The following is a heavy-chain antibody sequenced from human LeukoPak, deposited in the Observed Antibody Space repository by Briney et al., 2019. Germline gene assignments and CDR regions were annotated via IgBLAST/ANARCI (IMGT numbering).Heavy chain of an antibody. Sequence: GGSLRLSCAASGFIVSSTYMAWVRQAPGKGLEWVSIIYTGGSTYYTDSVKGRFTISRDNSKNTLYLQMNSLRAEDTAVYYCARGGSMSYYNWFDPWGQGTLVTVSS. CDR1: GFIVSSTY. J-gene: IGHJ5*02. D-gene: IGHD3-10*01. CDR3: ARGGSMSYYNWFDP. V-gene: IGHV3-66*01. CDR2: IYTGGST.